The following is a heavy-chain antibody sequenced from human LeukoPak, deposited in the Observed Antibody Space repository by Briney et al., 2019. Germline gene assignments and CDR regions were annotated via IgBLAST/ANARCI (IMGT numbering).Heavy chain of an antibody. CDR3: SRNPEMEYWFDP. V-gene: IGHV3-30*04. J-gene: IGHJ5*02. Sequence: GGSLRLSCAASGFKFSAHSVHWVRQAPGKGLEWVAFISYDGKIKQYADSVKGRFTISRDNSKNTLFLQMNSLGTGDTAMYYCSRNPEMEYWFDPWGQGTLVTVSS. CDR1: GFKFSAHS. D-gene: IGHD1-1*01. CDR2: ISYDGKIK.